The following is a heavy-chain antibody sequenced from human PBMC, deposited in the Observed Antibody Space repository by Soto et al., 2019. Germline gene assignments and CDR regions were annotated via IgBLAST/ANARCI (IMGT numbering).Heavy chain of an antibody. CDR3: VRAGQQLVVYGMDV. J-gene: IGHJ6*02. V-gene: IGHV1-69*13. Sequence: ASVKVSCKASGGTFSSYAISWVRQAPGQGLEWMGGIIPIFGTANYAQKFQGRVTITADESTSTAYMELSSLRSEDTAVYYCVRAGQQLVVYGMDVWGQGTTVTVSS. CDR1: GGTFSSYA. CDR2: IIPIFGTA. D-gene: IGHD6-13*01.